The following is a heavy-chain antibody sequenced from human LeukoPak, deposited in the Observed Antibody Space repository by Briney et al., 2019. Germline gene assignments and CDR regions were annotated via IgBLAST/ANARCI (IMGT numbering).Heavy chain of an antibody. CDR2: IIPIFGTA. CDR3: ARESHYYGSGSYPLPSYFDY. D-gene: IGHD3-10*01. J-gene: IGHJ4*02. V-gene: IGHV1-69*13. Sequence: GASVKVSCKASGGTFSSYAISWVRQAPGQGLEWMGGIIPIFGTANYAQKFQGRVTITADESTSTAYMELSSLRSEDTAVYYCARESHYYGSGSYPLPSYFDYWGQGTLVTVSS. CDR1: GGTFSSYA.